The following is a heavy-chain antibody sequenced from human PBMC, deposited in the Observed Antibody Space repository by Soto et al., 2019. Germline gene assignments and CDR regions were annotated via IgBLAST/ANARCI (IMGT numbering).Heavy chain of an antibody. CDR1: GFTFSNAW. CDR2: IKSKTDGGTT. D-gene: IGHD3-3*01. CDR3: TTDQDDFWSSYSSYYYMDV. Sequence: EVQLVESGGGLVKPGGSLRLSCAASGFTFSNAWMSWVRQAPGKGLEWVGRIKSKTDGGTTDYAAPVKGRFTISRDDSKNTLYLQMNSLKTEDTAVYYCTTDQDDFWSSYSSYYYMDVWGKGTTVTVSS. J-gene: IGHJ6*03. V-gene: IGHV3-15*01.